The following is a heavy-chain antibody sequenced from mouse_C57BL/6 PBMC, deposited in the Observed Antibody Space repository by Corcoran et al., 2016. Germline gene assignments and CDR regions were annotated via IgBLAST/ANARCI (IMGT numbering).Heavy chain of an antibody. CDR2: IYPRSGNT. D-gene: IGHD4-1*01. V-gene: IGHV1-81*01. CDR3: ARRWDGAY. Sequence: QVQLQQSGAELARPGASVKLSCKASGYTFTSYGISWVKQRTGQGLEWIGEIYPRSGNTYYNEKIKGKATLTADKSSSTAYMELRSLTSEDSAVYFCARRWDGAYWGQGTLVTVSA. J-gene: IGHJ3*01. CDR1: GYTFTSYG.